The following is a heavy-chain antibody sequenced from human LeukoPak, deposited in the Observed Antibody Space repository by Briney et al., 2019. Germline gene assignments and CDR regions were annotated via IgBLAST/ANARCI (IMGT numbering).Heavy chain of an antibody. CDR3: ARHNYYNFWNALNWFDP. J-gene: IGHJ5*02. V-gene: IGHV4-39*01. CDR1: GDSINNNNYY. D-gene: IGHD3-3*01. CDR2: IYYRGST. Sequence: SETLSLTCTVSGDSINNNNYYWAWIRQSPGKGLEWIGSIYYRGSTYYNPSLKSQLIMSLDTAENHFSLRLTSVTAADTAIYYCARHNYYNFWNALNWFDPWGQGTLVTVSS.